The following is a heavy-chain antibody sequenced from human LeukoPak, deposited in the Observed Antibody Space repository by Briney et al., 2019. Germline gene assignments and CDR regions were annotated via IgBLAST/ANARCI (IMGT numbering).Heavy chain of an antibody. CDR3: ARGISSSGTSLLDY. V-gene: IGHV4-30-2*01. J-gene: IGHJ4*02. D-gene: IGHD6-6*01. CDR2: IYHSGST. CDR1: GGSISSGGYS. Sequence: PSQTLSLTCAVSGGSISSGGYSWSWIRQPPGTGLEWIGYIYHSGSTYYNPSLKSRVTISVDRSKNQFSLKLSSVTAADMAVYYCARGISSSGTSLLDYWGQGTLVTVSS.